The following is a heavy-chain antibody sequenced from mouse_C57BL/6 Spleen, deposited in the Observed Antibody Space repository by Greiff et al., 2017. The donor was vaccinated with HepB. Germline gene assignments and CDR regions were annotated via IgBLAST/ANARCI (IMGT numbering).Heavy chain of an antibody. CDR1: GYTFTSYW. J-gene: IGHJ4*01. CDR3: ARGYSNYDAMDY. D-gene: IGHD2-5*01. CDR2: IDPSDSYT. V-gene: IGHV1-50*01. Sequence: QVQLQQSGAELVKPGASVKLSCKASGYTFTSYWMQWVKQRPGQGLEWIGEIDPSDSYTNYNQKFKGKATLTVDTSSSTAYMQLSSLTSEDSAVYYCARGYSNYDAMDYWGQGTSVTVSS.